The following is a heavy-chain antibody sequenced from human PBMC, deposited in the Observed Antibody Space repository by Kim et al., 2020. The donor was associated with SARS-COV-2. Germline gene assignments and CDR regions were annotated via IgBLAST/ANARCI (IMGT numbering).Heavy chain of an antibody. CDR2: IVVGSGNT. CDR1: GFTFTSSA. V-gene: IGHV1-58*01. Sequence: SVKVSCKASGFTFTSSAVQWVRQARGQRLEWIGWIVVGSGNTNYAQKFQERVTITRDMSTSTAYMELSSLRSEDTAVYYCAAGTDRTYYYGSGSYLGPGGSDYWGQGTLVTVSS. CDR3: AAGTDRTYYYGSGSYLGPGGSDY. J-gene: IGHJ4*02. D-gene: IGHD3-10*01.